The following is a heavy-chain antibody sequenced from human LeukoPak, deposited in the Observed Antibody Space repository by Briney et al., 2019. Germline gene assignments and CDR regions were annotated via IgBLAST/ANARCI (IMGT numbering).Heavy chain of an antibody. CDR2: TSDDEAEK. J-gene: IGHJ4*02. Sequence: GGSLRLSCEASGFTFNNYGMHWVRQAPGKGLEWVAVTSDDEAEKYYGDSVKGRFTISRDNSKNTLYLQMNSLRAEDTAVYYCASPRCSSTSCYGDYFDYWGQGTLVTVSS. V-gene: IGHV3-30*03. CDR3: ASPRCSSTSCYGDYFDY. D-gene: IGHD2-2*01. CDR1: GFTFNNYG.